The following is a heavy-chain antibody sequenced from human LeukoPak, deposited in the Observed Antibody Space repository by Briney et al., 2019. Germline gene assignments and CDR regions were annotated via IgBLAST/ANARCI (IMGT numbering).Heavy chain of an antibody. D-gene: IGHD1-26*01. Sequence: PRGSLRLSCAASGFTFSIYGMHWVRQAPGKGLEWVTFIRYDGSNKYYADSVKGRFTISRDNSKNTLYLQMNSLRAEDTAVYYCATPYSGGYYDFHYWGQGTLVTVSS. CDR3: ATPYSGGYYDFHY. CDR1: GFTFSIYG. CDR2: IRYDGSNK. V-gene: IGHV3-30*02. J-gene: IGHJ4*02.